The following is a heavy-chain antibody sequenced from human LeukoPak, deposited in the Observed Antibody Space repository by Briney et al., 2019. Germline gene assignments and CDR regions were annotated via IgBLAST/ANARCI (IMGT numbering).Heavy chain of an antibody. CDR3: ARGRIAAAGIWGY. J-gene: IGHJ4*02. CDR1: GGSFSGYY. D-gene: IGHD6-13*01. CDR2: INHSGST. V-gene: IGHV4-34*01. Sequence: SETLSLTCAVYGGSFSGYYWSWIRQPPGKGLEWIGEINHSGSTNYNPSLKSRVTISVDTSKNQFSLKLSSVTAADTAVYYCARGRIAAAGIWGYWGQGTLVTVSS.